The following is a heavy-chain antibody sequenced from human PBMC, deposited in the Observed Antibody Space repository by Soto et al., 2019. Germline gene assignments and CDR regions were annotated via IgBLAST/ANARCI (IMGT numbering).Heavy chain of an antibody. CDR1: GGTFSSYA. V-gene: IGHV1-69*13. D-gene: IGHD3-22*01. CDR2: IIPIFGTA. J-gene: IGHJ4*02. CDR3: ASSRNRTYYYDSSGYSLDY. Sequence: SVKVSCKXSGGTFSSYAISWVRQAPGQGLEWMGGIIPIFGTASYAQKFQGRVTITADESASTAYMELSSLRSEDTAVYYCASSRNRTYYYDSSGYSLDYWGQGTLVTVSS.